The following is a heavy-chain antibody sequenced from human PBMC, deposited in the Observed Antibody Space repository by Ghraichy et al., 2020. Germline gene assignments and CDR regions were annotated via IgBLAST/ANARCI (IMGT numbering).Heavy chain of an antibody. CDR3: ARYVVPPGFAAAGTVEGVYGMDV. D-gene: IGHD6-13*01. Sequence: ASVKVSCKASGYTFTSYYMHWVRQAPGQGLEWMGIINPSGGSTSYAQKFQGRVTMTRDTSTSTVYMELSSLRSEDTAVYYCARYVVPPGFAAAGTVEGVYGMDVWGQGTTVTVSS. CDR1: GYTFTSYY. V-gene: IGHV1-46*01. J-gene: IGHJ6*02. CDR2: INPSGGST.